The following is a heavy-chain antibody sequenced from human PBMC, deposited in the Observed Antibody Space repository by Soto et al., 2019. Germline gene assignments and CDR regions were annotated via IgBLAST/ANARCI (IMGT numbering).Heavy chain of an antibody. CDR3: AREVAYGLGSYYNRRDYFDY. J-gene: IGHJ4*02. CDR1: GGSFSGYY. Sequence: SETLSLTCAVYGGSFSGYYWSWIRQPPGKGLGWIGEINHSGSTNYNPSLKSRVTISVDTSKNQFSLKLSSVTAADTAVYYCAREVAYGLGSYYNRRDYFDYWGQGTLVTVSS. D-gene: IGHD3-10*01. V-gene: IGHV4-34*01. CDR2: INHSGST.